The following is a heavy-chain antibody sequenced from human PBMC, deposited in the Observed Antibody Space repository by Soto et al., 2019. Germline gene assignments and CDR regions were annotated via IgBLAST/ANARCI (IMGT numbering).Heavy chain of an antibody. Sequence: QVQLVESGGGVVQPGRSLRLSCAASGFTFSSYGMHWVRQAPGKGLEWVAVIWYDGSNKYYADSVKGRFTISRDNSKNTLYLQMNSLRAEDTAVYYCARQKGGFIVGAPYFDYWGQGTLVTVSS. D-gene: IGHD1-26*01. J-gene: IGHJ4*02. V-gene: IGHV3-33*01. CDR2: IWYDGSNK. CDR1: GFTFSSYG. CDR3: ARQKGGFIVGAPYFDY.